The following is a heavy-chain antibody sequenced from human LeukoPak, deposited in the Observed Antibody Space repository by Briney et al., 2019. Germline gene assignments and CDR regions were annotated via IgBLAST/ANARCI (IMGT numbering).Heavy chain of an antibody. CDR1: GFTFSSYG. V-gene: IGHV3-33*06. CDR3: AKDREAAAARVYYYYYMDV. Sequence: GGSLRLSCAASGFTFSSYGMHWVRQAPGKGLEWAAGIWYEGSNKYYADSVKGRFTISRDNSKNTLYLQMNSLRAEDTAVYYCAKDREAAAARVYYYYYMDVWGKGTTVTVSS. J-gene: IGHJ6*03. D-gene: IGHD6-13*01. CDR2: IWYEGSNK.